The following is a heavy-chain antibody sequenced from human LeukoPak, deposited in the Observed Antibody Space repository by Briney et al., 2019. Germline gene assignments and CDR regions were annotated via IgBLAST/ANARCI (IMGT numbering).Heavy chain of an antibody. J-gene: IGHJ6*02. CDR2: ISGSGVNT. D-gene: IGHD4/OR15-4a*01. V-gene: IGHV3-23*01. CDR3: ARDTSFNYGAHAMDV. CDR1: GFTFDNYA. Sequence: SGGSLRLSCAASGFTFDNYAMNWVRQAPGKGLEWVLGISGSGVNTYYADSVKGRITISRDNSKNTLYLQLNSLRGEDTAIYYCARDTSFNYGAHAMDVWGQGTTVTVSS.